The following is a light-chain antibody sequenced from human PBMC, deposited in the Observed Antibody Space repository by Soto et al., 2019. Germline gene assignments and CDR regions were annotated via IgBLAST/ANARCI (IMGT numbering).Light chain of an antibody. V-gene: IGKV3-20*01. CDR3: QQYDSSPLT. CDR1: QSVSSNY. J-gene: IGKJ3*01. CDR2: DTS. Sequence: EIVLTQSPGTLSLSSGERATLSCRASQSVSSNYLAWYQQKPGQAPRLFIYDTSSRASRIPDRFSGSGSGTDFTLTISRLEPEDCAVYYCQQYDSSPLTFGPGTKVDIK.